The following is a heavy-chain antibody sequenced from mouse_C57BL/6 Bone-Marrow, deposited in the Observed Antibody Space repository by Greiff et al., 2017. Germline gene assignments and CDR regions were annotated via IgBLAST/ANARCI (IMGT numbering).Heavy chain of an antibody. J-gene: IGHJ3*01. CDR3: ARQGDY. V-gene: IGHV5-15*01. CDR1: GFTFSDYG. Sequence: EVMLVESGGGLVQPGGSLKLSCAASGFTFSDYGMAWVRQAPRKGPEWVAFISNLAYSIYYADTVTGRFTISRENAKNTLYLEMSSLRSEDTAMYYCARQGDYWGQGTLVTVSA. CDR2: ISNLAYSI.